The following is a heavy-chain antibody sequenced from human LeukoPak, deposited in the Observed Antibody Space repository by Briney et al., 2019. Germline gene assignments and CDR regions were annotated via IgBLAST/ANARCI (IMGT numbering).Heavy chain of an antibody. CDR1: GFTYSDYY. V-gene: IGHV3-11*06. J-gene: IGHJ4*02. Sequence: GGSLRLSCAVSGFTYSDYYMSWIREAPGRGLEWVSYISSSSTYTKYAVSVKGRVTISRDNAKNSLYLQMNSLRAEDTAVYYCALHSSGWTIDSWGQGTLVTVSS. D-gene: IGHD6-25*01. CDR3: ALHSSGWTIDS. CDR2: ISSSSTYT.